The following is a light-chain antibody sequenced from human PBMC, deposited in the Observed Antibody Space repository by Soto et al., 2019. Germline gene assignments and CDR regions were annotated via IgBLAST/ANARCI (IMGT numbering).Light chain of an antibody. V-gene: IGKV3-20*01. Sequence: EIALTQSPGTPSLSPGERATLSCRASQSVSSSYLAWYQQKPGQAPRLLIYGASSRATGIPDRFSGSESGTDXTLTISRLEPEDFAVYYCQQYXSSPVTFGGGTKV. CDR2: GAS. CDR1: QSVSSSY. CDR3: QQYXSSPVT. J-gene: IGKJ4*01.